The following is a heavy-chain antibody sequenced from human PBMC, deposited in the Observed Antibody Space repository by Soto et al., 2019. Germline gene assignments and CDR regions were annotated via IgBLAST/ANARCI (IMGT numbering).Heavy chain of an antibody. V-gene: IGHV1-46*01. CDR1: GYTFSSYY. Sequence: ASVNVSCKSSGYTFSSYYIHWVRQAPGQGLEWMGVINPSGDSTTYAQKFQGRVTMTKDTSTSTLYMELSSLRSEDTAVYFCARDWEFGFWGQGTLVTVS. CDR3: ARDWEFGF. J-gene: IGHJ4*02. D-gene: IGHD3-10*01. CDR2: INPSGDST.